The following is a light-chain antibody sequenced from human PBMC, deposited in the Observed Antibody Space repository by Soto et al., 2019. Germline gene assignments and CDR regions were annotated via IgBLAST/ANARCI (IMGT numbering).Light chain of an antibody. Sequence: MTQSPASLSVSPVGMATLSCSASEDVSSKLAWYQQKPGLPPRLVIYDASTRATGIPGRFSGSGSGKDFTLTISGLQSEDFAIYYCLQYDTWPPGTFGQGTKVDIK. V-gene: IGKV3-15*01. CDR2: DAS. CDR3: LQYDTWPPGT. J-gene: IGKJ1*01. CDR1: EDVSSK.